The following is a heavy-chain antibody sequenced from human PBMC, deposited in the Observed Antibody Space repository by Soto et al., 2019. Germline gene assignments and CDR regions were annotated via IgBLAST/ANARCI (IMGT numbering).Heavy chain of an antibody. Sequence: GGSLRLSCAASGFTFSSYWMHWVHQAPGKGLVWVSRINSDGSSTNYADSVKGRFTISRDNAKNTLYLQMNSLRAEDTAVYYCARVGYGDFPFDYWGQGTLVTVSS. CDR1: GFTFSSYW. V-gene: IGHV3-74*01. CDR2: INSDGSST. J-gene: IGHJ4*02. D-gene: IGHD4-17*01. CDR3: ARVGYGDFPFDY.